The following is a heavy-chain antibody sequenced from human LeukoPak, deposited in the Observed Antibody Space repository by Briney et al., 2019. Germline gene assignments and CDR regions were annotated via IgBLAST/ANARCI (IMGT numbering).Heavy chain of an antibody. CDR3: AKAPNYYGSGSYYNNWFDP. CDR1: GFAFSSYA. Sequence: PGGSLRPSCAASGFAFSSYAIRWVRQAPGKGLEWVSSISSGGGRTYYADSVKGRFTISRDNSKNTLYLQMDSLRAEDTAVYYCAKAPNYYGSGSYYNNWFDPWGQGTLVTVSS. V-gene: IGHV3-23*01. CDR2: ISSGGGRT. D-gene: IGHD3-10*01. J-gene: IGHJ5*02.